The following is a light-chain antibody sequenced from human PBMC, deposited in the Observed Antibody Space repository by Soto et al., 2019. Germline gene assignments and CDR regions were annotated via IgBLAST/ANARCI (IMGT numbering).Light chain of an antibody. CDR1: QGIRNW. V-gene: IGKV1-12*01. J-gene: IGKJ2*01. Sequence: DIQMTQSPSSVSASVGDRVTITCRASQGIRNWLAWYQQKPGKAPNLLIFAESSLQSGVPSRFSGSGSGTDFTLTISDLQPEDFSTYYCQQANSFPPTFAQGTKLEIK. CDR3: QQANSFPPT. CDR2: AES.